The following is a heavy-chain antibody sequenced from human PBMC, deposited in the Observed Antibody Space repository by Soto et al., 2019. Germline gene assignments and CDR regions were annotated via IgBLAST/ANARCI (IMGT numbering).Heavy chain of an antibody. CDR3: AKDIKCEDFTYGYFYYGMDV. CDR2: TSYNGNNK. CDR1: GFTFSDCS. V-gene: IGHV3-30*18. J-gene: IGHJ6*02. Sequence: PGGSLRLSCAASGFTFSDCSMHWVRQAPGKGLEWVASTSYNGNNKYYGDSVKGRFTISRDNSKNTLRLEMITLRPEDTAVYYCAKDIKCEDFTYGYFYYGMDVWGQGTTVTVSS. D-gene: IGHD3-10*01.